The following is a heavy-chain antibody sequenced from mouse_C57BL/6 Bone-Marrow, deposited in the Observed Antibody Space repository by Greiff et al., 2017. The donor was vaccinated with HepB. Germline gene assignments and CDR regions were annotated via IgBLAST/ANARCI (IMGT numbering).Heavy chain of an antibody. CDR3: ARLGVRWFDY. CDR2: IYPSDSET. J-gene: IGHJ2*01. V-gene: IGHV1-61*01. Sequence: VQLQQPGAELVRPGSSVKLSCKASGYTFTSYWMDWVKQRPGQGLEWIGNIYPSDSETHYNQKFKDKATLTVDKSSSTAYMQLSSLTSEDSAVYDCARLGVRWFDYWGQGTTLTVSS. CDR1: GYTFTSYW. D-gene: IGHD2-14*01.